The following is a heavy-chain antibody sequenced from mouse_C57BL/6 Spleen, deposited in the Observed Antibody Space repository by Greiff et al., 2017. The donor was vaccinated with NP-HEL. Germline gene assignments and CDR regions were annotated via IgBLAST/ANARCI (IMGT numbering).Heavy chain of an antibody. D-gene: IGHD2-3*01. V-gene: IGHV1-15*01. CDR1: GYTFTDYE. J-gene: IGHJ2*01. CDR2: IDPETGGT. Sequence: QVQLQQSGAELVRPGASVTLSCKASGYTFTDYEMHWVKQTPVHGLEWIGAIDPETGGTAYNQKFKGKAILTADKSSSTAYMELRSLTSEDSAVYYCTTLDGYFYFDYWGQGTTLTVSS. CDR3: TTLDGYFYFDY.